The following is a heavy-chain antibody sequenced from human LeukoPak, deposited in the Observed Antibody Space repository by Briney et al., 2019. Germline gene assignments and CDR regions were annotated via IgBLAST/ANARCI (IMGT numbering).Heavy chain of an antibody. J-gene: IGHJ4*02. V-gene: IGHV3-7*01. Sequence: GGSLRLSCAASGFTFDDYGMSWVRQAPGKGLEWVANIKQDGSEKYYVDSVKGRFTISRDNAKNSLYLQMNSLRAEDTAVYYCAREGYYYDSSGYLRYWGQGTLVTVSS. CDR3: AREGYYYDSSGYLRY. D-gene: IGHD3-22*01. CDR1: GFTFDDYG. CDR2: IKQDGSEK.